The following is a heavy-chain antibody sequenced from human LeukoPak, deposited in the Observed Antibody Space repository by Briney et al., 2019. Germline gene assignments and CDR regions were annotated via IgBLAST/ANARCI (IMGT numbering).Heavy chain of an antibody. CDR2: IYTGGST. V-gene: IGHV3-66*01. J-gene: IGHJ4*02. CDR1: GFTVSSNY. CDR3: ARGISGRGWYVDY. D-gene: IGHD1-26*01. Sequence: GGSLRLSCAASGFTVSSNYMSWVRQAPGKGLEWVSVIYTGGSTYYSGSVKGRFTISRDNSKNTLLLQMNSLRADDTAVYYCARGISGRGWYVDYWGQGTLDTVSS.